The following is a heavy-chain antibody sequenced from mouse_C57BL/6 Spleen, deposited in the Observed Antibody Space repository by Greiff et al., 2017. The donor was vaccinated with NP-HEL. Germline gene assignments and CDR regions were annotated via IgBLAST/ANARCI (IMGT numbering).Heavy chain of an antibody. V-gene: IGHV1-85*01. J-gene: IGHJ2*01. Sequence: QVQLQQSGPELVKPGASVKLSCKASGYTFTSYDINWVKQRPGPGLEWIGWIYPRDGSTKYNEKFKGKATLTVDTSSSTAYMELHSLTSEDSAVYFCARPVTTVVATPDYWGQGTTLTVSS. D-gene: IGHD1-1*01. CDR2: IYPRDGST. CDR3: ARPVTTVVATPDY. CDR1: GYTFTSYD.